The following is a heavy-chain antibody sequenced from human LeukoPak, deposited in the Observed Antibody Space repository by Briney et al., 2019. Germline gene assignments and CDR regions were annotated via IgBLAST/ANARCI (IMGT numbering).Heavy chain of an antibody. J-gene: IGHJ6*04. D-gene: IGHD2-8*02. CDR3: ARGRLRVVYEV. Sequence: SETLSLTCAVYGGSFSGYYWSWIRQPPGEGREWIGEINHSGSTNYNPSLKSRVTISVDTSKNQFSLKLSSVTAADTAVYYCARGRLRVVYEVWGKGTTVTVSS. CDR2: INHSGST. V-gene: IGHV4-34*01. CDR1: GGSFSGYY.